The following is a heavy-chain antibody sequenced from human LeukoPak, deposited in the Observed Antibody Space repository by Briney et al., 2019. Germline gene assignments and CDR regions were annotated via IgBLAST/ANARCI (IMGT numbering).Heavy chain of an antibody. CDR1: GGSFSGYY. Sequence: PSETLSLTCAVYGGSFSGYYWSWIRQPPGKGLEWIGEINHSGSTNYNPSLKSRVTISVDTSKNQFSLKLSSVTAADTAVYYCTRFRIDSSSWYAFDIWGQGTMVTVSS. J-gene: IGHJ3*02. V-gene: IGHV4-34*01. D-gene: IGHD6-13*01. CDR3: TRFRIDSSSWYAFDI. CDR2: INHSGST.